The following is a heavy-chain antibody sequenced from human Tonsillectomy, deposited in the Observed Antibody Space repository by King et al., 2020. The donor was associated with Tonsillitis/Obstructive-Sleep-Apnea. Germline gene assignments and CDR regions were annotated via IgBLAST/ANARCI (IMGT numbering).Heavy chain of an antibody. CDR1: GGSFSGYY. V-gene: IGHV4-34*01. D-gene: IGHD6-19*01. J-gene: IGHJ4*02. CDR3: ARGRKAVAGSSDY. Sequence: VQLQQWGAGLLKPSETLSLTCAVYGGSFSGYYWSWIRQPPGKGLEWIGEINHSGSTNYNPSLKSRVTISVDTSKNQFSLKLSSVTAADTAVYYCARGRKAVAGSSDYWGQGTLVIVSS. CDR2: INHSGST.